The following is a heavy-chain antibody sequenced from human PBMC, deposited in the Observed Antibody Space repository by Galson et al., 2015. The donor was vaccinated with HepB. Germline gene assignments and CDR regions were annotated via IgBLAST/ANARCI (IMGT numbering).Heavy chain of an antibody. CDR3: ARAPGYDFWSGYSDY. J-gene: IGHJ4*02. V-gene: IGHV1-8*01. Sequence: SVKVSCKASGYTFTSYDINWVRQATGQGPEWMGWMNPNSGNTGYAQKFQGRVTMTRNTSISTAYMELSSLRSEDTAVYYCARAPGYDFWSGYSDYWGQGTLVTVSS. CDR2: MNPNSGNT. CDR1: GYTFTSYD. D-gene: IGHD3-3*01.